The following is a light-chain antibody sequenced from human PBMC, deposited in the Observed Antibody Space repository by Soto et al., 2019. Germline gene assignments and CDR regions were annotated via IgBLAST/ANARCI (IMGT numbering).Light chain of an antibody. Sequence: EIVLTQSPGTLSLSAGESATLSCRASQSVSSSSLAWYQQRPGQAPRLLIYGASTRATGIPDRFSGSESGTDFTLIISRLEPEDFAVYYCQQYGSSPSFGGGTKVEIK. CDR3: QQYGSSPS. V-gene: IGKV3-20*01. CDR1: QSVSSSS. J-gene: IGKJ4*01. CDR2: GAS.